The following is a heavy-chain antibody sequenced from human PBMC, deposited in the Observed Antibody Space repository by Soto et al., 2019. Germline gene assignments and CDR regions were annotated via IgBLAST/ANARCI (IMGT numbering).Heavy chain of an antibody. CDR3: ARGSVYYDILTGVKRYNWFDP. V-gene: IGHV4-34*01. CDR1: GGSLSAYY. Sequence: SGSLSLTCAVYGGSLSAYYWSGIRKPPGKGLEWIGEINYSGSTHYKPSLKSRVSISIDTSKNQFSLNLSSVTAADTAVYYCARGSVYYDILTGVKRYNWFDPWGRGTLVTVSS. J-gene: IGHJ5*02. D-gene: IGHD3-9*01. CDR2: INYSGST.